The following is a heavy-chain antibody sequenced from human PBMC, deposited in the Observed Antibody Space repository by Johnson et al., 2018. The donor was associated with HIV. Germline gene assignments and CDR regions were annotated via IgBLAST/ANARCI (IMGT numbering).Heavy chain of an antibody. CDR2: IKQDGSEK. J-gene: IGHJ3*02. CDR3: AREGAPSARDFGAFDI. V-gene: IGHV3-7*01. CDR1: GFTFSRYW. Sequence: VQLVESGGGVVRPGGSLRLSCAASGFTFSRYWMSWVRQAPGKGLEWVANIKQDGSEKYYVDSVKGRFTISKDNSKNTLYLQMSSLRAEDTAVYYCAREGAPSARDFGAFDIWGQGTMVTVSS. D-gene: IGHD1-26*01.